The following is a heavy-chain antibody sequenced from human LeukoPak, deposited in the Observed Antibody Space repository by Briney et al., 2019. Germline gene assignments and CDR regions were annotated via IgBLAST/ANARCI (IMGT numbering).Heavy chain of an antibody. CDR3: ARALYHTFDY. CDR2: ISADGGNT. CDR1: GYSFSSYG. J-gene: IGHJ4*02. Sequence: ASVKVSCKASGYSFSSYGISWVRQAPGQGLEWIGWISADGGNTNYVQKLQGRVTMTTDTSTSTAYMELRSLRSDDTAVYYCARALYHTFDYWGQGTLVIVSS. V-gene: IGHV1-18*01. D-gene: IGHD2-2*01.